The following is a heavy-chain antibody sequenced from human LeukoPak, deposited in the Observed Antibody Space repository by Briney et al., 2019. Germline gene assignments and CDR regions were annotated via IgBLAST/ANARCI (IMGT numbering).Heavy chain of an antibody. J-gene: IGHJ4*02. CDR1: GGSISSSSYY. D-gene: IGHD3-22*01. CDR3: ARRGDGYYDSSGYSN. V-gene: IGHV4-39*01. Sequence: SETLSLTCNVSGGSISSSSYYWGWICQPPGKGLEWIGTIYYSGSIYYNGSTYSTPSLKSRVTISVDASKNQVSLKLSSVTAADTAVYYCARRGDGYYDSSGYSNWGQGTLVTVSS. CDR2: IYYNGST.